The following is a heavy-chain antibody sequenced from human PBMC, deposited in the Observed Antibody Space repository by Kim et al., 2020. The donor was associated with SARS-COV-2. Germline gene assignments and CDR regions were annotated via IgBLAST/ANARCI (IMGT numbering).Heavy chain of an antibody. CDR3: ARDVQSLRINMVRGFGAT. CDR2: ISSSSSYI. Sequence: GGSLRLSCAASGFTFSSYSMNWVRQAPGKGLEWVSSISSSSSYIYYADSVKGRFTISRDNAKNSLYLQMNSLRAEDTAVYYCARDVQSLRINMVRGFGATWGQGTLVTVSS. D-gene: IGHD3-10*01. V-gene: IGHV3-21*01. J-gene: IGHJ4*02. CDR1: GFTFSSYS.